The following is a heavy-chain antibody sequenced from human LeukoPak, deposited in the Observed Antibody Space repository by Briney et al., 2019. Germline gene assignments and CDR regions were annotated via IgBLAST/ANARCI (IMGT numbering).Heavy chain of an antibody. Sequence: LSCAASRVTFSSYKMNCGPGAPGQGLEGVSYISSSGSTIYYADSVKRRYTLSRDKDKNSLDLQINSLRAEDTAVYYCAELGITMIGGVWGKGTTVTISS. V-gene: IGHV3-48*03. CDR3: AELGITMIGGV. CDR1: RVTFSSYK. D-gene: IGHD3-10*02. J-gene: IGHJ6*04. CDR2: ISSSGSTI.